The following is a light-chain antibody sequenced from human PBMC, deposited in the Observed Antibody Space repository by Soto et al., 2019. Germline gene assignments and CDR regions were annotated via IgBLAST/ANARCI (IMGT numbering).Light chain of an antibody. V-gene: IGLV8-61*01. J-gene: IGLJ2*01. Sequence: QTVVTQEPSFSVAPGGTGILTGGLTSGSVSTSYYPSWYQQSPCLAPRPLIYNTTTRSSGVPDRFSGSILGNKAALTITGAQSDDESDYLCALYVGSGTVVFGGGTKLTV. CDR3: ALYVGSGTVV. CDR1: SGSVSTSYY. CDR2: NTT.